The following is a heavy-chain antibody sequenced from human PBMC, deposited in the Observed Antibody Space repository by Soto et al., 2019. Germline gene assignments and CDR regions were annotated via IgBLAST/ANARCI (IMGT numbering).Heavy chain of an antibody. D-gene: IGHD6-19*01. CDR2: INHSGSA. V-gene: IGHV4-34*01. Sequence: SGTLSLTCAFYCESFRGHIWTRIPQTPGEGPQWIGQINHSGSASYNPSLKSRVTISVHTSNSQFSLELSSVTAADTAVYYCARGLITGSHYSGGWYYFDSWGKGTQVTVSS. CDR3: ARGLITGSHYSGGWYYFDS. CDR1: CESFRGHI. J-gene: IGHJ4*02.